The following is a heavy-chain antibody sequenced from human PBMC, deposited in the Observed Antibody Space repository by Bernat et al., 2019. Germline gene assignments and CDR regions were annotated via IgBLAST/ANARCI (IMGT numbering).Heavy chain of an antibody. D-gene: IGHD3-16*01. CDR3: AKTPFMITFGGGTEFDY. CDR1: GFTFSSYA. Sequence: EVQLLESGGGLVQPGGSLRLSCAASGFTFSSYAMSWVRQAPGKGLEWVSAISGSGGSTYYADSVKGRFTISRDNSKNTLYLQMNSLRAEDTAVYYCAKTPFMITFGGGTEFDYWGQGTLVTVS. CDR2: ISGSGGST. V-gene: IGHV3-23*01. J-gene: IGHJ4*02.